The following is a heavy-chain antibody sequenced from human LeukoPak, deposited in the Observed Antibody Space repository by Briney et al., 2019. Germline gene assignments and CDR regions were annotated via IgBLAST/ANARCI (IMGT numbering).Heavy chain of an antibody. V-gene: IGHV3-30*18. CDR1: GFTFSTYG. CDR2: ISYDGSNK. Sequence: PGGSLRLSCAASGFTFSTYGMHWVRQAPGKGLEWVAVISYDGSNKYYADSVKGRFTISRDNSKNTLYLQMNSLRAEDTAVYYCAKDLALVVVPDNGMAVWGQGTTVTVSS. J-gene: IGHJ6*02. D-gene: IGHD2-21*02. CDR3: AKDLALVVVPDNGMAV.